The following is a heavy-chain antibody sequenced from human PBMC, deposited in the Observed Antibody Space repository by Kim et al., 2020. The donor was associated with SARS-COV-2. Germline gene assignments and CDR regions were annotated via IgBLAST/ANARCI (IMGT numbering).Heavy chain of an antibody. Sequence: GGSLRLSCAASGFTFSSYGMHWVRQAPGKGLEWVAVISYDGSNKYYADSVKGRFTISRDNSKNTLYLQMNSLRAEDTAVYYCAKGVRPLVAGDEYFQHWARAPWSPSPQ. V-gene: IGHV3-30*18. CDR1: GFTFSSYG. D-gene: IGHD6-25*01. CDR3: AKGVRPLVAGDEYFQH. J-gene: IGHJ1*01. CDR2: ISYDGSNK.